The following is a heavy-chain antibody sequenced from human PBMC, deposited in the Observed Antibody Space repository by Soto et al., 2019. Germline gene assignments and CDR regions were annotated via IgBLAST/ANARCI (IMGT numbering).Heavy chain of an antibody. J-gene: IGHJ6*03. CDR2: ISAYNGNT. Sequence: ASVKVSCKASGYTFTSYGISWVRQAPGQGLEWMGWISAYNGNTNYAQKLQGRVTMTTDTSTSTAYMELRSLRSDDTAVYYCASGQSDRTPYYYYYYMDVWGKGTTVTVSS. V-gene: IGHV1-18*01. D-gene: IGHD2-15*01. CDR3: ASGQSDRTPYYYYYYMDV. CDR1: GYTFTSYG.